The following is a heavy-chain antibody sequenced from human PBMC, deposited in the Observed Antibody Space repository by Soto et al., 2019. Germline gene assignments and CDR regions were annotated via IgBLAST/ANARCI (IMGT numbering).Heavy chain of an antibody. CDR1: GFTFSSYA. CDR2: ISGSGVST. Sequence: EVQLLGSGGGLVQPGGSLRLSCAASGFTFSSYAMSWVRQAPGKGLEWVSGISGSGVSTHYADSVKGRFTISRDNSKKTLDRQMNSLRAEDTAAYYCAKEVGYSSGYDYFDYWGQGTLVTVSS. D-gene: IGHD6-19*01. J-gene: IGHJ4*02. CDR3: AKEVGYSSGYDYFDY. V-gene: IGHV3-23*01.